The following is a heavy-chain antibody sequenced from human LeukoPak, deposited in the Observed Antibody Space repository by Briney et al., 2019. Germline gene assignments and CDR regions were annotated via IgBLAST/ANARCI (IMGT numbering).Heavy chain of an antibody. CDR3: ARGLMMAVAGRGEFHY. Sequence: SETLSLTCTVSGGSISSYYWSWIRQPPGKGLEWIGYIYYSGSTNYNPSLKSRVTISVDTSKNQFSLRLSSVTAADTAVYYCARGLMMAVAGRGEFHYWGQGTLVTVSS. CDR1: GGSISSYY. J-gene: IGHJ4*02. D-gene: IGHD6-13*01. V-gene: IGHV4-59*01. CDR2: IYYSGST.